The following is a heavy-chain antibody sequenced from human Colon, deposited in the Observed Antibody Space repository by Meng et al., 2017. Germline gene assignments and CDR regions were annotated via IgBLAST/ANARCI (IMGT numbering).Heavy chain of an antibody. V-gene: IGHV3-74*01. Sequence: SLMISCAASGFIFSSYWMHWVRQAPGKGPVWVSRINSDGSSTTYADSVKGRFTISRDNAKNALYLQMNSLRAEDTAVYYCARARSGSYYGDVWGQGTTVTVSS. J-gene: IGHJ6*03. CDR3: ARARSGSYYGDV. CDR2: INSDGSST. CDR1: GFIFSSYW. D-gene: IGHD1-26*01.